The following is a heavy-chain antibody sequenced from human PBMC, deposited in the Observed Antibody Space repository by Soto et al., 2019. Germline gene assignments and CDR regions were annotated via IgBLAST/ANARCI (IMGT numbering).Heavy chain of an antibody. J-gene: IGHJ6*02. CDR1: GGSISSYY. D-gene: IGHD3-10*01. CDR3: ARTYGSGSFYYYYGMDV. V-gene: IGHV4-59*01. Sequence: PSENLSLTCTVSGGSISSYYWSWIRQPPGKGLEWIGYIYYSGSTNYNPSLKSRVTISVDTSKNQFSLKLSSVTAADTAGYYCARTYGSGSFYYYYGMDVWGQGTTVIGSS. CDR2: IYYSGST.